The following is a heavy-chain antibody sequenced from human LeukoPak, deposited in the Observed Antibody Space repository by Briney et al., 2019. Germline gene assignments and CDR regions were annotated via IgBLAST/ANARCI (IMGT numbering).Heavy chain of an antibody. Sequence: ASVKVSCKASGYTFTGYYMHWVRQAPGQGLEWMGWINPNSGGTNYAQKFQGRVTMTRDMSTSTVYMALSSLRSEDTAVYYCARVSVGATMLAYFDYWGQGTLVTVSS. CDR3: ARVSVGATMLAYFDY. V-gene: IGHV1-2*02. CDR2: INPNSGGT. D-gene: IGHD1-26*01. CDR1: GYTFTGYY. J-gene: IGHJ4*02.